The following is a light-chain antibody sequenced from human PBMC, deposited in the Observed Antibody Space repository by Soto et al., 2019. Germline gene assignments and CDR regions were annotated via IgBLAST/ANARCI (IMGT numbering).Light chain of an antibody. V-gene: IGKV1-5*01. CDR1: QSISGW. J-gene: IGKJ1*01. CDR3: QQYNSYPWT. CDR2: DVS. Sequence: DIQMTQSPSTLSASVGDRVTITCRASQSISGWLAWYQQIPGKAPKLLIYDVSSLESGVPSRFSGSGSGTEFTLAISSLQPDDFATYYCQQYNSYPWTFGQGTKVDI.